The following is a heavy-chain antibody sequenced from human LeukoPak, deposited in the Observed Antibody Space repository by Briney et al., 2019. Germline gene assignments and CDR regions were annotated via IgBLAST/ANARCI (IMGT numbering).Heavy chain of an antibody. D-gene: IGHD1-26*01. CDR3: ASGAYSYYYMDV. V-gene: IGHV4-59*01. CDR2: INYSGST. Sequence: SESLSLTCSVSGGAFSRYYWSWIRQAPGKGLEWIGYINYSGSTNYNPSLKSRVTISVDTSKNQFSLKLSSVTAADTAVYYCASGAYSYYYMDVWGKGTTVTISS. CDR1: GGAFSRYY. J-gene: IGHJ6*03.